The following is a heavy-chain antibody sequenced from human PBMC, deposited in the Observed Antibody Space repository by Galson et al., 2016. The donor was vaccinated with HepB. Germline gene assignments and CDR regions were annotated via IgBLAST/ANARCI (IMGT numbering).Heavy chain of an antibody. CDR2: IYYTGTT. Sequence: TLSLTCTVSGGSVSSGSYYWSWIRQPPGKGLELIGYIYYTGTTNYNPSLKRRVTISVDTSKNQFPLKLNSVTAADTAVYYCARYYGDLGMDVWGQGTTVTVSS. V-gene: IGHV4-61*01. CDR3: ARYYGDLGMDV. J-gene: IGHJ6*02. D-gene: IGHD4-17*01. CDR1: GGSVSSGSYY.